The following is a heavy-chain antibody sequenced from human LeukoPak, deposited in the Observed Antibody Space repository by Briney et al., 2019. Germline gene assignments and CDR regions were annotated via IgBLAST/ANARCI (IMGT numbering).Heavy chain of an antibody. Sequence: PSETLSLTCTVSGGSISSYYWSWIRQPPGKGLEWIGYIYYSGSTNYNPSLKSRVTISVDTSKNQFSLKLSSVTAADTAVYYCARGVGSGYPWYYYYMDVWGKGTTVTISS. CDR2: IYYSGST. CDR3: ARGVGSGYPWYYYYMDV. J-gene: IGHJ6*03. D-gene: IGHD5-12*01. V-gene: IGHV4-59*01. CDR1: GGSISSYY.